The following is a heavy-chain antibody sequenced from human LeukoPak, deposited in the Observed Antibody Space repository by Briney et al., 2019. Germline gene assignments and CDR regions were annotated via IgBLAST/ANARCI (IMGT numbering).Heavy chain of an antibody. D-gene: IGHD3-22*01. J-gene: IGHJ4*02. CDR1: GGTFSSYA. V-gene: IGHV1-2*02. Sequence: GSSVKVSCKASGGTFSSYAISWVRQAPGQGLEWMGWINPNSGGTNYAQKFQGRVTMTRDTSISTAYMELSRLRSDDTAVYYCATLTPYDSSGFDYWGQGTLVTVSS. CDR3: ATLTPYDSSGFDY. CDR2: INPNSGGT.